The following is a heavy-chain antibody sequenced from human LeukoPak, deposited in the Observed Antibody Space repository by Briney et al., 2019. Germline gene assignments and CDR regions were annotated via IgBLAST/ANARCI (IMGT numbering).Heavy chain of an antibody. Sequence: GESLKISCKGSGYSFTSYWIGWVRQMPGKGLEWMGIIYPGDSDTRYSPSFQGQVTISADKSISTAYLQWSSLKASDTAMYYCARHFSSSWNYYYGMDVWGQGTTVTVSS. V-gene: IGHV5-51*01. CDR1: GYSFTSYW. CDR2: IYPGDSDT. D-gene: IGHD6-13*01. J-gene: IGHJ6*02. CDR3: ARHFSSSWNYYYGMDV.